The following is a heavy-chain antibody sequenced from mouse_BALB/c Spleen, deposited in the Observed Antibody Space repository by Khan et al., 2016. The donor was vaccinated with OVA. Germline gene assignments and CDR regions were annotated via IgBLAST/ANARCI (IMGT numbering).Heavy chain of an antibody. V-gene: IGHV5-6*01. CDR1: GFTFSSYG. CDR2: ISSGGDYT. D-gene: IGHD1-1*01. CDR3: ASHLAGSFAY. Sequence: VQLKESGGDLVKPGGSLKLSCAASGFTFSSYGMSWVRQTPDKRLEWVATISSGGDYTYYPDSVTGRFTISRDNAKNTLYLQMSRLKSEDTAMYYCASHLAGSFAYWGQGTLVTVSA. J-gene: IGHJ3*01.